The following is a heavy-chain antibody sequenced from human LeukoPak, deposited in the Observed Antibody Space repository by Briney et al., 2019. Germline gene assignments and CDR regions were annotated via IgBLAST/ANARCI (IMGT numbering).Heavy chain of an antibody. V-gene: IGHV1-69*04. CDR1: GGTFSSYT. CDR2: IIPILGIA. J-gene: IGHJ5*02. D-gene: IGHD2-2*01. Sequence: SVKVSCKASGGTFSSYTISWVRQAPGQGLEWMGRIIPILGIANYAQKFQGRVTITADKSMSTAYMELSSLRSEDTAVYYCARDIDIVVVPAAMGSWFDPWGQGTLVTVSS. CDR3: ARDIDIVVVPAAMGSWFDP.